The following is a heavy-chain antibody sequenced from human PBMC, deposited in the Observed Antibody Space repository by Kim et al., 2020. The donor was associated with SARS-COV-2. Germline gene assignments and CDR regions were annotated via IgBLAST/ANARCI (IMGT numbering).Heavy chain of an antibody. V-gene: IGHV3-23*01. CDR2: ISGSGGST. J-gene: IGHJ6*02. Sequence: GGSLRLSCAASGFTFSSYAMSWVRQAPGKGLEWVSAISGSGGSTYYADSVKGRFTISRDNSKNTLYLQMNSLRAEDTAVYYCAKGKQGRGFYYYYYVWTSGAKGPRSPSP. CDR3: AKGKQGRGFYYYYYVWTS. D-gene: IGHD6-25*01. CDR1: GFTFSSYA.